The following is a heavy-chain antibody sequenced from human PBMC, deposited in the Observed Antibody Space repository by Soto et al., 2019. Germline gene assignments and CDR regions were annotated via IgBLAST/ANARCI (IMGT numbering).Heavy chain of an antibody. CDR2: INPTGGST. D-gene: IGHD6-19*01. CDR1: GYTFTRYY. J-gene: IGHJ4*02. Sequence: ASVKVSCKASGYTFTRYYMHWVRQAPGQGLEWMGIINPTGGSTSYAQKFQDRVTMTRDTSTSTVYMELSGLRSEDTAVYYCARGNSGWYFYYFDYWGQGTLVTVSS. CDR3: ARGNSGWYFYYFDY. V-gene: IGHV1-46*01.